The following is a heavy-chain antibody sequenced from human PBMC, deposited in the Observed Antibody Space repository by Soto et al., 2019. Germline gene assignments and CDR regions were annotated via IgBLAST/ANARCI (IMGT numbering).Heavy chain of an antibody. J-gene: IGHJ4*02. CDR3: ARDRTLSYFDY. CDR1: GFTLSSYG. V-gene: IGHV3-33*04. CDR2: IWYDGNSK. Sequence: QPGGSLSLSCAASGFTLSSYGMHWVRQAPGKGLEWVAVIWYDGNSKYYVDSVKDRFTISRDSSKNTLYLQMNSLRAVDTAVYYCARDRTLSYFDYWGQGTLVTVSS.